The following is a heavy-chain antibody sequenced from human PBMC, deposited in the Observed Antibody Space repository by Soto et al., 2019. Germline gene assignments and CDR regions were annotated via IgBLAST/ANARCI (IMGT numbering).Heavy chain of an antibody. J-gene: IGHJ6*02. V-gene: IGHV3-30-3*01. Sequence: QVQVVESGGGVVQPGRSLRLSCAASGFTFSTYAMHWVRQAPGKGLEWVAVISYDGSNKYYADSVKGRFTISRDNSKNTLYLQMNSLRAEDTAVYYCARDRGEAVGYGMDVWGQETTVTVSS. CDR2: ISYDGSNK. CDR1: GFTFSTYA. CDR3: ARDRGEAVGYGMDV. D-gene: IGHD3-10*01.